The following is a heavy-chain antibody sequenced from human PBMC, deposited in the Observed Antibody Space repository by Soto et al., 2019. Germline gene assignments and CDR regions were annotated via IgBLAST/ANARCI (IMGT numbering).Heavy chain of an antibody. J-gene: IGHJ5*02. V-gene: IGHV4-59*01. CDR3: ARALRAPRAWFDP. CDR1: GGSIRSYY. Sequence: PSETPSLTCTVSGGSIRSYYWSWIRQPPGKGLEWIGYIYYNGSTNYNPSLKSRVTISVDTSKNQFSLKLSSVTAADTAVYYCARALRAPRAWFDPWGQGTLVTVSS. CDR2: IYYNGST.